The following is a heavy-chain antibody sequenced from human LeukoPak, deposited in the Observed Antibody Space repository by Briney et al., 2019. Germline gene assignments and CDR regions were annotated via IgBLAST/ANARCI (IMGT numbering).Heavy chain of an antibody. CDR2: MYYSGST. CDR3: ARRYCSSTSCPIDY. J-gene: IGHJ4*02. V-gene: IGHV4-59*08. D-gene: IGHD2-2*01. CDR1: GGSVTSDY. Sequence: PSETLSLTCTVSGGSVTSDYWSWIRQPPGKGLEWIGYMYYSGSTNYNPSLKSRVTISGDTSKNQFSLKLSSVTAADTAVYNCARRYCSSTSCPIDYWGQGTLVTVSS.